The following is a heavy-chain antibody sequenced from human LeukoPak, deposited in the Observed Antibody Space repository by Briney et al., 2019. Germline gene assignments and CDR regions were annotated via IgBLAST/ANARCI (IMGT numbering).Heavy chain of an antibody. CDR3: AKAWGYGDYLLDY. J-gene: IGHJ4*02. Sequence: GRSLRLSCAASGFTFSSYGMHWVRQAPGKGLEWMAVISYDGSNKYYADSVKDRFTISRDNSKNTLYLQMNSLRAEDTAVYYCAKAWGYGDYLLDYWAQGTLVTVSS. CDR1: GFTFSSYG. V-gene: IGHV3-30*18. D-gene: IGHD4-17*01. CDR2: ISYDGSNK.